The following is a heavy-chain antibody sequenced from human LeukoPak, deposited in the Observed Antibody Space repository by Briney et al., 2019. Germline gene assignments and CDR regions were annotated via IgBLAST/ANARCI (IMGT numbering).Heavy chain of an antibody. J-gene: IGHJ3*02. CDR2: IYSSGST. D-gene: IGHD2-21*01. Sequence: PSQTLSLTCTVSGGSISSGGYFWSWIRQPAGKGLEWIGRIYSSGSTDYNPSLKSRLTMSVDTSKNQFSLNLKSVTAADTAVYYCARGPLVRGTNAFDIWGQGTMVTVSS. CDR1: GGSISSGGYF. V-gene: IGHV4-61*02. CDR3: ARGPLVRGTNAFDI.